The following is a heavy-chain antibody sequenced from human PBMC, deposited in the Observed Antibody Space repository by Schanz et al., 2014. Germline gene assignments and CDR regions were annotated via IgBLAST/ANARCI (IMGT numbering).Heavy chain of an antibody. CDR3: ARVHIATYHYNSPGAFDI. D-gene: IGHD3-10*01. CDR2: INAHTGNT. CDR1: GYIFGSQG. V-gene: IGHV1-18*01. J-gene: IGHJ3*02. Sequence: QVQLVQSGAEVKKPGASVRVSCKASGYIFGSQGMTWVRQAPGQGPELMGWINAHTGNTQYAQKFQGRVNMTRDTVTTTVHLELTRLRTDDTAIYYCARVHIATYHYNSPGAFDIWGQGTRVTVSS.